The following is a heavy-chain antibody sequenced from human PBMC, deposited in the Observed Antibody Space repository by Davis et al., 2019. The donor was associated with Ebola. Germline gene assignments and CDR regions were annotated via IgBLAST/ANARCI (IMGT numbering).Heavy chain of an antibody. Sequence: ASVKVSCKASGYTFSKYYMHWVRQAPGQGLEWMGRINPSGGSISYAQKFQGRVTMTTDTSTSTVYMELSSLTSEGTAVYYCARSIRNGHIDYWGQGTLVTVSS. J-gene: IGHJ4*02. CDR3: ARSIRNGHIDY. V-gene: IGHV1-46*01. CDR1: GYTFSKYY. CDR2: INPSGGSI. D-gene: IGHD5-24*01.